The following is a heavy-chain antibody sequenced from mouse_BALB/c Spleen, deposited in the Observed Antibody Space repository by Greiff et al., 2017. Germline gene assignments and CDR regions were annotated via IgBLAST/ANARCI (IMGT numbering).Heavy chain of an antibody. Sequence: QVQLQQSGAELMKPGASVKISCKATGYTFSSYWIEWVKQRPGHGLEWIGEILPGSGSTNYNEKFKGKATFTADTSSNTAYMQLSSLTSEDSAVYYCARDRYDEENFDYWGQGTTLTVSS. CDR1: GYTFSSYW. V-gene: IGHV1-9*01. D-gene: IGHD2-14*01. J-gene: IGHJ2*01. CDR3: ARDRYDEENFDY. CDR2: ILPGSGST.